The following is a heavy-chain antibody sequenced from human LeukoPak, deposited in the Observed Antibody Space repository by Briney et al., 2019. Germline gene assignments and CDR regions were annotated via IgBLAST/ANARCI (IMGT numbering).Heavy chain of an antibody. Sequence: SETLSLTCTVSGGSISSSSYYWSWIRQPPGKGLEWIGEINHSGSTNYNPSLKSRVTISVDTSKNQFSLKLSSVTAADTAVYYCAARILYHSGAFDIWGQGTMVTVSS. CDR2: INHSGST. J-gene: IGHJ3*02. D-gene: IGHD2-8*01. CDR1: GGSISSSSYY. V-gene: IGHV4-39*07. CDR3: AARILYHSGAFDI.